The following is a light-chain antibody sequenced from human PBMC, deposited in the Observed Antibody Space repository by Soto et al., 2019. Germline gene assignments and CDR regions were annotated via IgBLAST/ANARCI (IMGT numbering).Light chain of an antibody. CDR1: QSVSSSY. V-gene: IGKV3-20*01. Sequence: EIVLTQSPGTLSLSPGERATLSCRASQSVSSSYLAWYQQKPGQAPRLLIYGASSRATGIPDRFSGSGSRTDFTLTISRLEPEDFAVYYCQQYGSSPNTFGPGTKVDIK. J-gene: IGKJ3*01. CDR3: QQYGSSPNT. CDR2: GAS.